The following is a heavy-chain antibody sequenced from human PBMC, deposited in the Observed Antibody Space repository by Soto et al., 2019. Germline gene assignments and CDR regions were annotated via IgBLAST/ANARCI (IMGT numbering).Heavy chain of an antibody. CDR2: INHSGST. CDR3: ARSNTRYSSPDY. J-gene: IGHJ4*02. D-gene: IGHD3-22*01. CDR1: GGSFSAYS. Sequence: PSETLSLTCAVYGGSFSAYSWTWIRQPPGKGLEWIGEINHSGSTNYNPSLKSRVTLSVDTSKNHFSLNLTAVTAADTAVYFCARSNTRYSSPDYWGQGTLVTVSS. V-gene: IGHV4-34*01.